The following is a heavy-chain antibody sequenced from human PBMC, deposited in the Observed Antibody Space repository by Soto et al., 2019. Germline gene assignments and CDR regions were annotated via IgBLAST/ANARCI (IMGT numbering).Heavy chain of an antibody. D-gene: IGHD4-17*01. J-gene: IGHJ4*02. CDR1: GYTFTSYY. CDR3: ARDGEGFDYGDYLSSRYYFDY. Sequence: ASVKVSCKASGYTFTSYYMHWVRQAPGQGLEWMGIINPSGGSTSYAQKFQGRVTMTRDTSTSTVYMELSSLRSEDTAVYYCARDGEGFDYGDYLSSRYYFDYWGQGTLVTVSS. V-gene: IGHV1-46*01. CDR2: INPSGGST.